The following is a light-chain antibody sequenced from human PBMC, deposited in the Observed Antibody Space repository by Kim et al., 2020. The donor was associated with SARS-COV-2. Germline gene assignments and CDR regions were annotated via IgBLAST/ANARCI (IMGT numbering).Light chain of an antibody. Sequence: ELTQPPSASGTPGQRVTISCSGNNSNIGSNAVTWCQQLPGTAPKLLIYNINQRPSGVPDRFSGSKSDTSASLAISGLQSEDEADYYCAVWDDSLNGVVFGGGTQLTVL. CDR3: AVWDDSLNGVV. CDR2: NIN. V-gene: IGLV1-44*01. J-gene: IGLJ2*01. CDR1: NSNIGSNA.